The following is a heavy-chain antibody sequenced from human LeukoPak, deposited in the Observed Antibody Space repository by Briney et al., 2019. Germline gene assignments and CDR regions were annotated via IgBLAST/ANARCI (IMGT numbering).Heavy chain of an antibody. D-gene: IGHD3-10*01. Sequence: SETLSLTCAVYGGSFSGYYWSWIRQPPGKGLEWIGEINHSGSTNYNPSLKSRVTISVDTSKNQSSLKLSSVTAADTAVYYCARGLHTRYGSGSYYRPTRYYFDYWGQGTLVTVSS. J-gene: IGHJ4*02. V-gene: IGHV4-34*01. CDR3: ARGLHTRYGSGSYYRPTRYYFDY. CDR2: INHSGST. CDR1: GGSFSGYY.